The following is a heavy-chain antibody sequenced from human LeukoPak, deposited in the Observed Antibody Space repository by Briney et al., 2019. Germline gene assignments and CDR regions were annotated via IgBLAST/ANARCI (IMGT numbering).Heavy chain of an antibody. Sequence: ASVKVSCKASGYTFTGYYMHWVRQAPGQGLEWVGWINPNSGGTNYAQKFQGRVTMTRDTSISTAYMELSRLRSDDTAVYYCAITSNYYDSSGRFDPWGQGTLVTVSS. CDR2: INPNSGGT. CDR1: GYTFTGYY. CDR3: AITSNYYDSSGRFDP. D-gene: IGHD3-22*01. V-gene: IGHV1-2*02. J-gene: IGHJ5*02.